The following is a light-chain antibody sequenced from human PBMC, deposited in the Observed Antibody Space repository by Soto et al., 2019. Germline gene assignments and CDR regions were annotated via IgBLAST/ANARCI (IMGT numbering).Light chain of an antibody. CDR1: QSITNW. CDR3: QQYITYSPWT. J-gene: IGKJ1*01. Sequence: DIQMTQSPSTLSASVGDRVTITCRASQSITNWLAWYQQKPGKAPKLLIYKASNFETGVPSRFSGSGSGTEFTLTISSLQPDDFATYYCQQYITYSPWTFGQGTKVDFK. CDR2: KAS. V-gene: IGKV1-5*03.